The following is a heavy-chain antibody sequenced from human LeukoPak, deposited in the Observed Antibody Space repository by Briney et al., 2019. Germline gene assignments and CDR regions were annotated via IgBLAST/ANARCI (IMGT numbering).Heavy chain of an antibody. CDR1: GFTVSSNY. J-gene: IGHJ3*02. V-gene: IGHV3-53*01. CDR3: ARVVVVDLTYDAYDI. CDR2: IYSDGST. Sequence: GGSLRLSCAASGFTVSSNYMSWVRQAPGKGLEWVSLIYSDGSTHYADSVKGRFTISRDNSKSTLYLQMNSLRAEDTAVYYCARVVVVDLTYDAYDIWGQGTMVTVSS. D-gene: IGHD2-15*01.